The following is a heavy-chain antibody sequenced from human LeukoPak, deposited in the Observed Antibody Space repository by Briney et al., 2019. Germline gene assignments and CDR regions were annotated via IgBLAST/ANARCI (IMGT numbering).Heavy chain of an antibody. V-gene: IGHV4-39*01. CDR2: IYYSGTT. D-gene: IGHD1/OR15-1a*01. CDR1: GGSISSSSYY. Sequence: PSETLSLTCTVSGGSISSSSYYWGWIRQPPGKGLEWFGSIYYSGTTYYNPSLKSRVTISVDTSKNQFSLRLSSVTAADTAVYYCARLGSTGHIGGTNFDYWGQRTLVTVSS. CDR3: ARLGSTGHIGGTNFDY. J-gene: IGHJ4*02.